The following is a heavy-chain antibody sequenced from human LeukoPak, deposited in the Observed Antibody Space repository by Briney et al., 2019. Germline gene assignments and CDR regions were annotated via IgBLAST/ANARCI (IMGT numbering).Heavy chain of an antibody. CDR2: ISGSGGST. J-gene: IGHJ5*02. D-gene: IGHD3-10*01. CDR3: AKNPRMVRGVIPNWFDP. V-gene: IGHV3-23*01. CDR1: GFTFSSYG. Sequence: GGSLRLSCAASGFTFSSYGMSWVRQAPGKGLEWVSAISGSGGSTYYADSVKGRFTISRDNSKNTLYLQMNSLRAEDTAVYYCAKNPRMVRGVIPNWFDPWGQGTLVTVSS.